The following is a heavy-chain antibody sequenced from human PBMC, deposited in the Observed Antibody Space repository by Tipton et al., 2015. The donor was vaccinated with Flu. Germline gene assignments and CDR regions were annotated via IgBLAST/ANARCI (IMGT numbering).Heavy chain of an antibody. CDR2: TFHSGET. J-gene: IGHJ4*02. D-gene: IGHD3-10*02. CDR3: ARHTGDSVRGVIDY. CDR1: GDSIRSSGYY. Sequence: LRLSCVVSGDSIRSSGYYWGWIRQPPGKGLEWIGNTFHSGETYLNPSLKSRVTISIDTSRNQFSLRLSSVTAADTAVYYCARHTGDSVRGVIDYWGQGTLVTVSS. V-gene: IGHV4-38-2*01.